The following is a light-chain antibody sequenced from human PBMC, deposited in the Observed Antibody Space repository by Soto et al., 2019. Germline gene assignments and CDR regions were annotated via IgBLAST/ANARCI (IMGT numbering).Light chain of an antibody. CDR3: QQYNSYPGLT. V-gene: IGKV1-5*01. CDR2: DAS. CDR1: QSISSW. J-gene: IGKJ4*01. Sequence: DIRMTQSPSTLSASVGDRVTITCRASQSISSWLAWYQQKPGKAPKLLIYDASSLESGVPSRFSGSGSGTEFTLTISSLQPDDFATYYCQQYNSYPGLTFGGGTKVEIK.